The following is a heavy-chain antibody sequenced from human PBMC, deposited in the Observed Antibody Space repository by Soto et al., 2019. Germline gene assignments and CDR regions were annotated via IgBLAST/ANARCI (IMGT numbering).Heavy chain of an antibody. J-gene: IGHJ4*02. CDR1: GGSISSSNW. V-gene: IGHV4-4*02. CDR3: ARDVRDFWSGYTKYYFDY. CDR2: IYHSGST. D-gene: IGHD3-3*01. Sequence: SETLSLTCAVSGGSISSSNWCSWVRQPPGKGLEWIGEIYHSGSTNYNPSLKSRVTISVDKSKNQFSLKLSSVTAADTAVYYCARDVRDFWSGYTKYYFDYWGQGTLVTVS.